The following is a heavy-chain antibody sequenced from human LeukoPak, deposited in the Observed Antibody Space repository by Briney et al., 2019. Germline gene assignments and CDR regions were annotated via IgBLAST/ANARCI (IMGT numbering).Heavy chain of an antibody. CDR2: IDPSDSYT. V-gene: IGHV5-10-1*01. CDR1: GYSFTTYW. D-gene: IGHD3-9*01. Sequence: GESLKISCEGSGYSFTTYWISWVRQMPGKGLEWMGRIDPSDSYTNYSPSFQGHVTISADKSISTAYLQWSSLKASDTAMYYCARQGDFDWPIGGDYWGQGTLVTDSS. J-gene: IGHJ4*02. CDR3: ARQGDFDWPIGGDY.